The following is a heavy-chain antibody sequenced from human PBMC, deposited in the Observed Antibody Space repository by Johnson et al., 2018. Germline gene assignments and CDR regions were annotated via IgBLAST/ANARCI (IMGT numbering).Heavy chain of an antibody. CDR3: GRPGYCSGGSCRASDYRDV. CDR2: IIPILGIA. Sequence: QVQLVQSGAEVKKPGSSVKVSCKASGGTFSSYTISWVRQAPGQGLEWMGRIIPILGIANYAQKFQGRVTITADKSTSTAYMELSSLRSEDTAVYYCGRPGYCSGGSCRASDYRDVWGKGTTVTVSS. CDR1: GGTFSSYT. V-gene: IGHV1-69*02. J-gene: IGHJ6*03. D-gene: IGHD2-15*01.